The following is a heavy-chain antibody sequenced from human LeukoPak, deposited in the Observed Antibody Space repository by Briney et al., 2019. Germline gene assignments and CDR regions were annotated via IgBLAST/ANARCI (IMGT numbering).Heavy chain of an antibody. J-gene: IGHJ6*03. CDR3: AKGGPVAATDRPGYYYMDV. CDR1: RYTFSRYA. D-gene: IGHD6-19*01. V-gene: IGHV3-23*01. CDR2: ISASAYST. Sequence: GGSQRLSCAASRYTFSRYAMSWLRQAPGKGLEWASSISASAYSTYYADSVKGRFTISRDNSENTLYLQMNSLRAGDTAVYYCAKGGPVAATDRPGYYYMDVWGKGTTVTVSS.